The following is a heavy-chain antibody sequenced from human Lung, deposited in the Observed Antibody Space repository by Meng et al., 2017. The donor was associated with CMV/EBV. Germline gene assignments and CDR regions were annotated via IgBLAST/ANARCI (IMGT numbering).Heavy chain of an antibody. CDR1: GLIVSSKY. J-gene: IGHJ6*02. D-gene: IGHD1-14*01. CDR3: ATQAPPGITDKDYFYYGMDV. V-gene: IGHV3-53*01. CDR2: IYTGGSA. Sequence: SCAVSGLIVSSKYMTWVRQTPGKGLEWVSIIYTGGSASYADSVKGRFTISRDNSKNTLYLQMNSLRAEDTAVYYCATQAPPGITDKDYFYYGMDVXGQGXTVTVSS.